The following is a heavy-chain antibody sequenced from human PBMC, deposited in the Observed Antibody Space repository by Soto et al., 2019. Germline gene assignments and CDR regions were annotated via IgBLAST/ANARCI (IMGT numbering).Heavy chain of an antibody. CDR2: IYHSGST. V-gene: IGHV4-4*02. Sequence: PSETLSLTCAVSSGSISSSNWWSWVRQPPGKGLEWIGEIYHSGSTNYNPSLKSRVTISVDKSNNKFPLKLSSVTAADTAVYYCARDLYGESSYDAFDIWGQGTMVTVSS. D-gene: IGHD4-17*01. J-gene: IGHJ3*02. CDR1: SGSISSSNW. CDR3: ARDLYGESSYDAFDI.